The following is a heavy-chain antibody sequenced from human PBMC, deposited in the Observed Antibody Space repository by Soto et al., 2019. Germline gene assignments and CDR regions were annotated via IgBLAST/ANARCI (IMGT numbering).Heavy chain of an antibody. CDR1: GFTFSSTA. CDR2: IVVGRGNT. Sequence: SVKVSCKTSGFTFSSTAMQWVRQARGQRLEWIGWIVVGRGNTNYAQKFQERVTIARDMSTSTAYMELSSLRSEDTAVYYCAADGDVWSGHYSFDYWGQGTLVTVSS. CDR3: AADGDVWSGHYSFDY. V-gene: IGHV1-58*02. D-gene: IGHD3-3*01. J-gene: IGHJ4*02.